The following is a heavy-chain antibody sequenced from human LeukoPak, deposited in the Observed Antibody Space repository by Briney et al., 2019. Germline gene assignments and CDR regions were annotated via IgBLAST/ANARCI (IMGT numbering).Heavy chain of an antibody. CDR2: INSDGDTT. V-gene: IGHV3-74*01. J-gene: IGHJ3*02. CDR3: ARHNTSVGFVLDI. D-gene: IGHD1-1*01. CDR1: GFTFSSYW. Sequence: QPGGSLRLSCAASGFTFSSYWMHWVRQAPGKGPVWLSRINSDGDTTHYADSVKGRFTISRDNAKNTLYLQMNSLRAEDTAVYYCARHNTSVGFVLDIWGHGTMVTVSP.